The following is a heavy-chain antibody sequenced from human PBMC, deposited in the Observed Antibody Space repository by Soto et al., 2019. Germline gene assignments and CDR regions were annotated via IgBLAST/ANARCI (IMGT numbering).Heavy chain of an antibody. CDR1: GGSLSSYY. D-gene: IGHD6-13*01. Sequence: PSETLSLTCTVSGGSLSSYYWTWIRQPPGKGLEWIGYVYYSGNTNYNPSLKSRVTISVDTSKNQFSLKLSSVTAADTAVYYCARRIAAAGTFAYWAQGTLVTVSS. CDR2: VYYSGNT. CDR3: ARRIAAAGTFAY. J-gene: IGHJ4*02. V-gene: IGHV4-59*08.